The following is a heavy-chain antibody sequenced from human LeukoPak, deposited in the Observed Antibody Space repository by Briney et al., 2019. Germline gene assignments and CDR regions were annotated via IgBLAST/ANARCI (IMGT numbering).Heavy chain of an antibody. J-gene: IGHJ4*02. CDR3: ARDLRPASTVVIPGEFDF. CDR1: GYTFTSYY. CDR2: INPNTGST. Sequence: ASVKVSCKASGYTFTSYYMHWVRQAPGQGLEWMGWINPNTGSTNFAQRFQGRVTMTRDTSIRTTYMELSRLTSDDTAVYYCARDLRPASTVVIPGEFDFWAQGTLVTVSS. D-gene: IGHD4-23*01. V-gene: IGHV1-2*02.